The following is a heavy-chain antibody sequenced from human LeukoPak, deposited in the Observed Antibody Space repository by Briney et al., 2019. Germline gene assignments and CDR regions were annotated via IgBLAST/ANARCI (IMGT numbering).Heavy chain of an antibody. V-gene: IGHV3-21*01. D-gene: IGHD4-17*01. CDR1: GFTFSNYN. CDR2: ISYSSSYI. J-gene: IGHJ4*02. Sequence: MSGGSLRLSCAASGFTFSNYNMNWVRQAPGKGLEWVSSISYSSSYIYYADSVKGRFTISRDNAKNSLYLQMNSLRAEDTAVYYCARIAVTYTFDDWGQGTLVTVSS. CDR3: ARIAVTYTFDD.